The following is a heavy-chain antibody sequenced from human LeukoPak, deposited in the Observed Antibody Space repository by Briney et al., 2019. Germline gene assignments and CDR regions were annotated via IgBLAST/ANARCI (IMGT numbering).Heavy chain of an antibody. J-gene: IGHJ4*02. CDR2: MNPNSGNT. CDR3: ARVPHYYGSGSYDY. D-gene: IGHD3-10*01. V-gene: IGHV1-8*01. Sequence: ASVKVSCKASGYTFTSYDINWVRQATGQGLEWMGWMNPNSGNTGYAQKFQGRVTMTRNTSIRTAYMELSSLRSEDTAVYYCARVPHYYGSGSYDYWGQGTLVTVSS. CDR1: GYTFTSYD.